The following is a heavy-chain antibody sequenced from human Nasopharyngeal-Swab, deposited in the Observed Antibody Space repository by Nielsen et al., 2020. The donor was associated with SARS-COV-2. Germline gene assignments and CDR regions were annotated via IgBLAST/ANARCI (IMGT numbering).Heavy chain of an antibody. Sequence: TLSLTCTVSGGSISSGGYYWSWIRQHPGKGLEWIGYIYYSGSTYYNPSLKSRVTISVDTSKNQFSLKLSSVTAADTAVYYCARARITIFGVVNHFDYWGQGTLVTVSS. V-gene: IGHV4-31*03. CDR3: ARARITIFGVVNHFDY. D-gene: IGHD3-3*01. J-gene: IGHJ4*02. CDR2: IYYSGST. CDR1: GGSISSGGYY.